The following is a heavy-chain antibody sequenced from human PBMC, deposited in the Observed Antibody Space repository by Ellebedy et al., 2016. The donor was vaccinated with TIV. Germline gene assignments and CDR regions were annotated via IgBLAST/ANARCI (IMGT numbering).Heavy chain of an antibody. CDR1: GFTFSDYG. CDR2: ISYDGSTK. CDR3: ARSFVIGGMVVGY. D-gene: IGHD2/OR15-2a*01. Sequence: GESLKISCVASGFTFSDYGMHWVRQAPGTGLEWVAVISYDGSTKYYADSMKGRFTISRDNSKNTLYLQMNSLRAEDTAVYYCARSFVIGGMVVGYWGQGTLVTVSS. V-gene: IGHV3-30*03. J-gene: IGHJ4*02.